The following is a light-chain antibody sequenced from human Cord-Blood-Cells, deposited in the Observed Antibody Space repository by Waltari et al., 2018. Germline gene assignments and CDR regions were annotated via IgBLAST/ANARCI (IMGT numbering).Light chain of an antibody. Sequence: AIRTTHSPSSPSASTGLGAAITCRARQGISSYLARYQQKPGKAPKLLIYAASTLQSGVPSRFSGSGSGTDFTLTISCLQSEDFATYYCQQYYSYPWTFGQGTKVEIK. V-gene: IGKV1-8*01. CDR3: QQYYSYPWT. J-gene: IGKJ1*01. CDR1: QGISSY. CDR2: AAS.